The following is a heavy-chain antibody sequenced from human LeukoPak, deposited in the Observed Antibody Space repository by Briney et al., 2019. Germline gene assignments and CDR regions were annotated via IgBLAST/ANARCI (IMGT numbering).Heavy chain of an antibody. CDR3: ARLGSMIVATNWFDP. J-gene: IGHJ5*02. Sequence: SETLSLTCTVSGGSISSSSYYWGWILQPPGKGLEWIGSIYYSGSTYYTPPLKSRVTISVDTSKNQFSLKLSSVTAADTAVYYCARLGSMIVATNWFDPWGQGTLVTVSS. V-gene: IGHV4-39*01. CDR1: GGSISSSSYY. CDR2: IYYSGST. D-gene: IGHD3-22*01.